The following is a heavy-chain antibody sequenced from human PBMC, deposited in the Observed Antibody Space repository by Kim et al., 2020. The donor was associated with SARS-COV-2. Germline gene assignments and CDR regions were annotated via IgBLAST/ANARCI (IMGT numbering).Heavy chain of an antibody. V-gene: IGHV3-30*18. CDR3: AKDFYYVSGSYYIARVLSDY. J-gene: IGHJ4*02. D-gene: IGHD3-10*01. Sequence: GGSLRLSCAASGFTFSSYGMHWVRQAPGKGLEWVAVISYDGSNKYYADSVKGRFTISRDNSKNTLYLQMNSLRAEDTAVYYCAKDFYYVSGSYYIARVLSDYWGRGTLVTVSS. CDR2: ISYDGSNK. CDR1: GFTFSSYG.